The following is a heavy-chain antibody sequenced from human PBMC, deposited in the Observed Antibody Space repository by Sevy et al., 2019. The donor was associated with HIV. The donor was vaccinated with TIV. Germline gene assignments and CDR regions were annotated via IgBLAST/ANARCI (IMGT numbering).Heavy chain of an antibody. CDR2: ITYNGSNK. Sequence: GGSLRLSCAASGFTFSSYSMNWVRQAPGKGLEWVSDITYNGSNKYYADSVKGRFTISRDNSKNTLYLQMNSLRAEYTAVYYFAITLVSMGSPEAFDNWGQGTLVTVSS. V-gene: IGHV3-30*03. CDR3: AITLVSMGSPEAFDN. D-gene: IGHD3-3*01. J-gene: IGHJ4*02. CDR1: GFTFSSYS.